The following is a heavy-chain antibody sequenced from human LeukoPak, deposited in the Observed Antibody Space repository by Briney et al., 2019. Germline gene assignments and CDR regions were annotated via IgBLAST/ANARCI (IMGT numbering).Heavy chain of an antibody. V-gene: IGHV1-18*01. D-gene: IGHD3-22*01. CDR3: ARDQYYYDSSGYSRFDY. CDR1: GYTFTSYG. Sequence: ASVKVSCKASGYTFTSYGISWVRQAPGQGLEWMGWISAYNGNTNYAQKLQGRVTMTTDTSTSTAYMELRSLRSDDTAVYYCARDQYYYDSSGYSRFDYWGKGTLVTVSS. J-gene: IGHJ4*02. CDR2: ISAYNGNT.